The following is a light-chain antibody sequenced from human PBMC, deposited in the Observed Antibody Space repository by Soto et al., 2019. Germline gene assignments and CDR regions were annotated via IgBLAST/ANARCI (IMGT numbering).Light chain of an antibody. J-gene: IGLJ1*01. CDR1: SSNIGSNI. V-gene: IGLV1-44*01. CDR2: SNS. Sequence: QSVLTQTPSASGTPGQRVTISCSGSSSNIGSNIVNWYQQLPGTAPKLLIYSNSQRPSGVPDRFSASKSGSSASLAISGLQSEDEADYYCAAWDDSLNAYVFGTGTKLTVL. CDR3: AAWDDSLNAYV.